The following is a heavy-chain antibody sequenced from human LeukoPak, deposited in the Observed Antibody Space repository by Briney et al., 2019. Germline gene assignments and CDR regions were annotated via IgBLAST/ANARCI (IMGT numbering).Heavy chain of an antibody. J-gene: IGHJ6*04. CDR3: AELGITMIGGV. Sequence: GGSLRLSCAASGFTFSSYAMSWVRQAPGKGLEWVSAISGSGDSTYYADSVKGRFTISRDNAKNSLYLQMNSLRAEDTAVYYCAELGITMIGGVWGKGTTVTISS. CDR2: ISGSGDST. V-gene: IGHV3-23*01. CDR1: GFTFSSYA. D-gene: IGHD3-10*02.